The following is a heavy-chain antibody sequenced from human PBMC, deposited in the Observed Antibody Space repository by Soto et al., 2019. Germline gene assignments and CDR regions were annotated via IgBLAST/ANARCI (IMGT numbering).Heavy chain of an antibody. CDR2: IYYSGST. J-gene: IGHJ4*02. CDR1: GGSISSDY. D-gene: IGHD3-10*01. Sequence: QVQLQESGPGLVKPSETLSLTCTVSGGSISSDYWGWIRQPPGKGLEWNGHIYYSGSTNYNPSLKSRDTISVDTSKNQFSLKLSSVTAADTAVYYCARDSGSYYRLFDSWGQGTLGTGSS. V-gene: IGHV4-59*01. CDR3: ARDSGSYYRLFDS.